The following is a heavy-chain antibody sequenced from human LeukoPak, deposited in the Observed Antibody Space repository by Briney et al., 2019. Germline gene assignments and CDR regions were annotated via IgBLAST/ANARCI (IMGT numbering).Heavy chain of an antibody. D-gene: IGHD6-19*01. J-gene: IGHJ4*02. CDR1: GFTFSDYY. CDR3: ARDRAVAGTADMDY. V-gene: IGHV3-11*06. Sequence: SGGSLRLSCAASGFTFSDYYMSWIRQAPGEELEWVSYISSSSSYTNYADSVKGRFTISRDNAKNSLYLQMNSLRAEDTAVYYCARDRAVAGTADMDYWGQGTLVTVSS. CDR2: ISSSSSYT.